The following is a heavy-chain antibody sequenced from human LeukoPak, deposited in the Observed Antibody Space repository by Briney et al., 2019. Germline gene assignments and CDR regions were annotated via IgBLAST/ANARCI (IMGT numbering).Heavy chain of an antibody. V-gene: IGHV3-7*01. D-gene: IGHD3-10*01. CDR1: GFTFSSYW. J-gene: IGHJ3*01. CDR3: ARKGNAFDF. CDR2: IKLDVSET. Sequence: GGSLRLSCAASGFTFSSYWMTWVRQAPGKGLEWVANIKLDVSETYYVDSVRDLFTISRDNTKNSLYLQMDSLRAEDTAVYYCARKGNAFDFWGQGTMVTVSS.